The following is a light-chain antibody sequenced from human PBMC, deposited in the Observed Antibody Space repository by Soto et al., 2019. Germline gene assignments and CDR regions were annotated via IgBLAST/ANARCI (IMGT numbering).Light chain of an antibody. Sequence: QSALTQPAFMSGSPGQSITISCTGTRSDIGTYNYLSWYQQHPGKAPRLVISDVSNRPSGVSNRFSGSKSGNTASLTITGLQSEDEADYYCMSYATTSSFVFGSGTKVTVL. CDR3: MSYATTSSFV. V-gene: IGLV2-14*03. CDR2: DVS. J-gene: IGLJ1*01. CDR1: RSDIGTYNY.